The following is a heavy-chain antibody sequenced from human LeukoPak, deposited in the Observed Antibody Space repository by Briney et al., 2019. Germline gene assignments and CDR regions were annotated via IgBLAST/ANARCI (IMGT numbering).Heavy chain of an antibody. CDR2: ISWNSGSI. CDR1: GFTFDDYA. CDR3: ARDGGSSWSPPYYYYGMDV. D-gene: IGHD6-13*01. J-gene: IGHJ6*02. V-gene: IGHV3-9*01. Sequence: GGSLRLSCAASGFTFDDYAMHWVRQAPGKGLEWVSGISWNSGSIGYADSVKGRFTISRDNAKNSLYLQMNSLRAEDTALYYCARDGGSSWSPPYYYYGMDVWGQGTTVTVSS.